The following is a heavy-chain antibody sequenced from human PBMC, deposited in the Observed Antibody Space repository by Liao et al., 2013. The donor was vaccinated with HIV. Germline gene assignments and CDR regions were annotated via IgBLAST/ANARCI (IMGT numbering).Heavy chain of an antibody. Sequence: QLQLQESGPGLVRPSETLSLTCTVSGASISSTNYFWGWIRQPPGKGLEWIGSIFSTGRTYYGPSLKSRVTISVDTSKNQFSLNLSSVTAADTAVYYCARGSGYSYGRRGDYWGQGTLVTVSS. CDR2: IFSTGRT. J-gene: IGHJ4*02. CDR1: GASISSTNYF. D-gene: IGHD5-18*01. CDR3: ARGSGYSYGRRGDY. V-gene: IGHV4-39*01.